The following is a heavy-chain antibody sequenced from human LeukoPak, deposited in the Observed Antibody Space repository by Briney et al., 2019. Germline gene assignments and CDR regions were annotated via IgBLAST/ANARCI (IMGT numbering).Heavy chain of an antibody. CDR2: IWYDGTRE. Sequence: GGSLRLSCAASGFSFSAYDMHWVRQAPGKGLEWVALIWYDGTREYYADSVKGRFTISRDNAKNTLYLQMNSLRAEDTAVYYCAKEGYSGHEFDYWGQGTLVTVSS. CDR1: GFSFSAYD. D-gene: IGHD5-12*01. CDR3: AKEGYSGHEFDY. V-gene: IGHV3-30*02. J-gene: IGHJ4*02.